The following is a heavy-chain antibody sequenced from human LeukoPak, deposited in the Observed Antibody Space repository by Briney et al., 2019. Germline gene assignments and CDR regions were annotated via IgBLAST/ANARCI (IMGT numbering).Heavy chain of an antibody. D-gene: IGHD2-15*01. V-gene: IGHV3-11*04. CDR2: ISTSGSTI. CDR3: ARVVSENGGYQGY. Sequence: GGSLRLSCAASGFTFSDYYMSWIRQSPGNGLEWVSYISTSGSTIYYADSVKGRFTVSRDNAKNSLFLQMNSLRAEDTAVHYCARVVSENGGYQGYWGQGTLVTVSS. J-gene: IGHJ4*02. CDR1: GFTFSDYY.